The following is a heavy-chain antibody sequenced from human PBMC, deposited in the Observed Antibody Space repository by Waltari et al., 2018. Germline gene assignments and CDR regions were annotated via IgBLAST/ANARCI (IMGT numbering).Heavy chain of an antibody. CDR1: GFTFRNYC. Sequence: DVQLVESGRGLVKHGGYLRLSCAASGFTFRNYCMSWARPGPGNGLEWVANRKQDGSEKYCVDSVKGRFTISRDNAKNSLYLQMISLRAEDTAVYYCARDRDTMVRGVISQWGQGTLVTVSS. V-gene: IGHV3-7*01. CDR3: ARDRDTMVRGVISQ. J-gene: IGHJ4*02. CDR2: RKQDGSEK. D-gene: IGHD3-10*01.